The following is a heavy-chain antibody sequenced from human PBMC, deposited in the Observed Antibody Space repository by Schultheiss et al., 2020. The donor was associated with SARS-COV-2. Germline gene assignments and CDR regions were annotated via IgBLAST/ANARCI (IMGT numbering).Heavy chain of an antibody. J-gene: IGHJ5*02. Sequence: SQTLSLTCAVYGGSFSGYYWSWIRQPPGKGLEWIGEINHSGSTNYNPSLKSRVTISVDTSKNQFSLKLSSVTAADTAVYYCARGVLSGKRSVVVIAIRRGWFDPWGQGTLVTVSS. V-gene: IGHV4-34*01. D-gene: IGHD2-21*01. CDR1: GGSFSGYY. CDR3: ARGVLSGKRSVVVIAIRRGWFDP. CDR2: INHSGST.